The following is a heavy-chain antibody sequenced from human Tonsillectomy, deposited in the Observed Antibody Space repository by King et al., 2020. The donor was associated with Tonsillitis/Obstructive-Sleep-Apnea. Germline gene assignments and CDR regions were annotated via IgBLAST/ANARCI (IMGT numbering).Heavy chain of an antibody. CDR1: GYSFTSYT. CDR3: ARDQRRGYSGYANDY. J-gene: IGHJ4*02. Sequence: VQLVESGSELNKPGASVKVSCKASGYSFTSYTLNWVRQAPGQGLEWMGCINTNTGNPTYAQGFTGRFVFSLDTSVSTAYLQISSLKAEDTAVYYCARDQRRGYSGYANDYWGQGILVTVSS. V-gene: IGHV7-4-1*02. CDR2: INTNTGNP. D-gene: IGHD5-12*01.